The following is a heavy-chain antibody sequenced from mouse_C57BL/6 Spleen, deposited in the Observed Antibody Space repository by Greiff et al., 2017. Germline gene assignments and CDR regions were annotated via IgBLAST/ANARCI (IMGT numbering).Heavy chain of an antibody. D-gene: IGHD3-3*01. Sequence: QVQLQQSGAELARPGASVKLSCKASGYTFTSYGISWVKQRTGQGLEWIGEIYPRSGNTYYNEKFKGKATLTADKSSSTAYMELRSLTSEDSAVYFCAKRGSLGDYAMDYWGQGTSVTVSS. CDR2: IYPRSGNT. V-gene: IGHV1-81*01. J-gene: IGHJ4*01. CDR1: GYTFTSYG. CDR3: AKRGSLGDYAMDY.